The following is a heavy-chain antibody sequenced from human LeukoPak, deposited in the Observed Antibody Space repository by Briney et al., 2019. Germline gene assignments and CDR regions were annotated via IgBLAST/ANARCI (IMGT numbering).Heavy chain of an antibody. D-gene: IGHD6-6*01. CDR1: GYTFTGNY. V-gene: IGHV1-2*02. J-gene: IGHJ5*02. CDR3: ARWRGFTGSSDENWFDP. Sequence: ASVKVSCKAPGYTFTGNYMYWVRQAPGQGLEWMGWINPNSGDTNYAQKLQGRVTMTTDTSTGTAYMELRSLRSDDTAVYYCARWRGFTGSSDENWFDPWGQGTLVTVSS. CDR2: INPNSGDT.